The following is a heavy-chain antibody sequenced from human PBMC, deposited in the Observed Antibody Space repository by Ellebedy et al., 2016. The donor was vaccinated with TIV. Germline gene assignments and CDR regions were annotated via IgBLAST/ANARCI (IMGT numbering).Heavy chain of an antibody. J-gene: IGHJ4*02. CDR3: ASWGDYGGNRHLDY. D-gene: IGHD4-23*01. Sequence: SETLSLTXTVSGDSISSYFWSWIRQPPDKGLEWIGHFYYTGSTNCNPYLKSRVTISGDTSKNQFSLELSSVTAADTAVYYCASWGDYGGNRHLDYWGQGTLLTVSS. V-gene: IGHV4-59*01. CDR2: FYYTGST. CDR1: GDSISSYF.